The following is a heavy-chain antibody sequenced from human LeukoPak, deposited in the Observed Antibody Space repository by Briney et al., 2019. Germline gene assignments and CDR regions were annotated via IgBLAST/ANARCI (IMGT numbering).Heavy chain of an antibody. Sequence: ASVKVSCKASGYTFTDSYIHWVRQAPGQGLEWMGWINPDSGGTSYAQKFQDRVTMTRDTSISTAYMELSSLRSDDTAVYYCARAAAAAMANYFGYWGQGVLVTVAS. D-gene: IGHD2-2*01. CDR3: ARAAAAAMANYFGY. J-gene: IGHJ4*02. V-gene: IGHV1-2*02. CDR1: GYTFTDSY. CDR2: INPDSGGT.